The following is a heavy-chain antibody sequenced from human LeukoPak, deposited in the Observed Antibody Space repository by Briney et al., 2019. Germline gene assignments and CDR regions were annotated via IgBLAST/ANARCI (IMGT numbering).Heavy chain of an antibody. CDR2: IKSKTDGGTT. Sequence: PGGSLRLSCAASGFTFRDAWMSWVRRAPGKGLEWVGRIKSKTDGGTTDYATPVKGRFTISRDDSKNTLYLQMNSLKTEDTAVYDSAASLFTSADTTPGAFDIWGQGTMVTVSS. J-gene: IGHJ3*02. V-gene: IGHV3-15*01. D-gene: IGHD2-15*01. CDR3: AASLFTSADTTPGAFDI. CDR1: GFTFRDAW.